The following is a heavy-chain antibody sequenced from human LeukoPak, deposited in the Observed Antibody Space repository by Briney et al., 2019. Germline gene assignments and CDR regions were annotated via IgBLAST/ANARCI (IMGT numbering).Heavy chain of an antibody. D-gene: IGHD3-10*01. CDR2: IRYDGSNK. Sequence: GVSLRLSCAASGFTFSRYGMHWVRQAPGKGLEWVAFIRYDGSNKYYADSVKGRFTISRDNSKNTLYLQMNSLRAEDTAVYYCAKDQGRVLWFGEYYFDYWGQGTLVTVSS. CDR1: GFTFSRYG. CDR3: AKDQGRVLWFGEYYFDY. V-gene: IGHV3-30*02. J-gene: IGHJ4*02.